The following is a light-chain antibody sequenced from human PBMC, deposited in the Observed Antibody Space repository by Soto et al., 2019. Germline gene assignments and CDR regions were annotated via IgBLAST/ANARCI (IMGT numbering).Light chain of an antibody. Sequence: DVQMTQSPSTLSASVGDSVTITCRASQSIAASLAWYQLKPGEAPKLLIYDVSNLESGVPSRFSGSGSGTEFSLDLRSLQPDDFATYYCQQYYYSRTFGQGTKVEIK. CDR3: QQYYYSRT. V-gene: IGKV1-5*01. J-gene: IGKJ1*01. CDR1: QSIAAS. CDR2: DVS.